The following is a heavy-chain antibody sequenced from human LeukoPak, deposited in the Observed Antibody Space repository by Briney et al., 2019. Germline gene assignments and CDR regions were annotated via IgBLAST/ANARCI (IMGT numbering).Heavy chain of an antibody. D-gene: IGHD6-13*01. CDR1: GGSFSGYY. CDR2: INHSGST. J-gene: IGHJ4*02. Sequence: PSETLSLTCAVYGGSFSGYYWSWIRQPPGKGLEGIGEINHSGSTNYNPSLKSRVTISVDTSKNQFSLKLSSVTAADTAVYYCARREYSSSWSRFDYWGQGTLVTVSS. V-gene: IGHV4-34*01. CDR3: ARREYSSSWSRFDY.